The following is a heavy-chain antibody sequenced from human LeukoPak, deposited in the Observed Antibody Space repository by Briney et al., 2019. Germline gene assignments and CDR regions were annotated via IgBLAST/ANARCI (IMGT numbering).Heavy chain of an antibody. CDR1: GFTVSSNY. Sequence: PGGSLRLSCAASGFTVSSNYMNWVRQAPGKGLEWVSVTYSGGSTYYADSVKGRFTISRDNSKNTLYLQMNSLRADDTAVYFCARDGHGSGGYSSRVGFYYYYGMDVWGQGTTVTVSS. CDR3: ARDGHGSGGYSSRVGFYYYYGMDV. D-gene: IGHD3-10*01. CDR2: TYSGGST. J-gene: IGHJ6*02. V-gene: IGHV3-66*02.